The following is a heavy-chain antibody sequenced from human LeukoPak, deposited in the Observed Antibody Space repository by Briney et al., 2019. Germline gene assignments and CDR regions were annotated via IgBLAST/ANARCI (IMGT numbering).Heavy chain of an antibody. Sequence: GGSLRLSCATSGFNFNSKWMTWVRQAPGKGLEWVANINQDGSEKYHGDSVKGRFTISRDNAKSSLFLEMSSLRAEDTAVYYCADPPSDFWGQGTLVTVSS. J-gene: IGHJ4*02. CDR2: INQDGSEK. CDR3: ADPPSDF. CDR1: GFNFNSKW. V-gene: IGHV3-7*01.